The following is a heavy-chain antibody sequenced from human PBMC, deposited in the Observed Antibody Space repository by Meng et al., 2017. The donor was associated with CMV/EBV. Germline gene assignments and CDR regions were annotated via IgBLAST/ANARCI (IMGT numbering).Heavy chain of an antibody. V-gene: IGHV4-61*01. Sequence: SETLSLTCTVSGGPVSSGSYYWSWIRQPPGKGLEWIGYIYYSESTNYNPSLKSRVTISVDTSKNQFSLKLSSVTAADTAVYYCARAATIFEYYGMDVWGQGTTVTVSS. D-gene: IGHD3-3*01. J-gene: IGHJ6*02. CDR3: ARAATIFEYYGMDV. CDR2: IYYSEST. CDR1: GGPVSSGSYY.